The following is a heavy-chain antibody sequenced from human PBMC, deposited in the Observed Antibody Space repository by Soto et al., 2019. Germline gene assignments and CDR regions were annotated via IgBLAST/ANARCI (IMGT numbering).Heavy chain of an antibody. CDR2: IYYSGSN. V-gene: IGHV4-59*08. CDR1: GGSISSYY. CDR3: ARRYSSSFDY. D-gene: IGHD6-13*01. J-gene: IGHJ4*02. Sequence: QVQLQESGPGLVKPSETLSLTCTVSGGSISSYYWSWIRQPPGKGLEWIGYIYYSGSNNYNPSLKSRVTISVDTSKNQFSLKLSSVTAADTAVYYCARRYSSSFDYWGQGTLVTVSS.